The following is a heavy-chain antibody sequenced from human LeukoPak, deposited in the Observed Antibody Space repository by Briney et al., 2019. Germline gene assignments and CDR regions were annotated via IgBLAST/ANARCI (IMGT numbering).Heavy chain of an antibody. CDR2: ISYDGSNK. J-gene: IGHJ4*02. V-gene: IGHV3-30*19. CDR1: GFTFNNFG. D-gene: IGHD3-22*01. CDR3: AKDHDSSGYSDY. Sequence: GGSLRLSCEASGFTFNNFGMHWVRQAPGKGLEWVAVISYDGSNKYYADSVKGRFTISRDNSKNTLYLQMNSLRAEDTAVYYCAKDHDSSGYSDYWGQGTLVTVSS.